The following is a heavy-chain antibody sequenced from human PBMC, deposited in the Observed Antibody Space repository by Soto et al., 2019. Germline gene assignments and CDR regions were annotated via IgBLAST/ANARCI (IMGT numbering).Heavy chain of an antibody. D-gene: IGHD4-17*01. Sequence: SETLSLTCVVSGGSMTDYYWSWIRQAPGKGLEWIGFVFYSGTANYNPSLKSRVTLSVDTSKNEFSLTLTSVTAADTAVYDCARRSDYFDPWGQGTLVTVSS. CDR2: VFYSGTA. V-gene: IGHV4-59*01. CDR1: GGSMTDYY. CDR3: ARRSDYFDP. J-gene: IGHJ5*02.